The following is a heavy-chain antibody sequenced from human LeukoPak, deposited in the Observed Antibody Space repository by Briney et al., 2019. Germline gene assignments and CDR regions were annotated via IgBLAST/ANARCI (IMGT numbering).Heavy chain of an antibody. J-gene: IGHJ4*02. CDR2: IKQDGSEK. D-gene: IGHD6-19*01. V-gene: IGHV3-7*01. CDR1: GFTFTTYW. Sequence: GGSLRLSCAASGFTFTTYWMNWVRQAPGKGLEWVANIKQDGSEKYYVDSVKGRFTISRDNAKNTLYLQMNSLRAEDTAVYYCARVLEVAGTAFDYWGQGTLVTVSS. CDR3: ARVLEVAGTAFDY.